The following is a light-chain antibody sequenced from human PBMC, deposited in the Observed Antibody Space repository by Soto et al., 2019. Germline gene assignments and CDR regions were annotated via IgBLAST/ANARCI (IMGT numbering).Light chain of an antibody. CDR1: QGISNY. V-gene: IGKV1-27*01. Sequence: DIQMTQSPSSLSASVGDRVTITCRASQGISNYLAWYQQIPGKVPKLLISAASTLQSGVPSRFSGSGSGTDFTLTISSLQPEDVATYYCQKYNNVPTIGGGTKVEIK. CDR2: AAS. J-gene: IGKJ4*01. CDR3: QKYNNVPT.